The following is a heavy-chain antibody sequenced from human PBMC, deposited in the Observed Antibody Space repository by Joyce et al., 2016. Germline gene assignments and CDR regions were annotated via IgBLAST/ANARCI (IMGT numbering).Heavy chain of an antibody. CDR2: ISYSGKT. CDR1: GGSMSSISFY. J-gene: IGHJ4*02. D-gene: IGHD4-23*01. Sequence: QLHLQESGPGLVKPSETLSLTCTVSGGSMSSISFYGGWIRQPLGEGLEWIGSISYSGKTYYNPSLKSRVTTSIDTSKNQFSLDLTSVTAADTAVYYCARLYSGNSVDYWGQGTLVTVSS. V-gene: IGHV4-39*01. CDR3: ARLYSGNSVDY.